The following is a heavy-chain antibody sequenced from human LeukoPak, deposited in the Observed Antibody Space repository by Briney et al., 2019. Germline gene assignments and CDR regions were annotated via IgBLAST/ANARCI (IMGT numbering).Heavy chain of an antibody. CDR1: GFTFSSYD. J-gene: IGHJ6*02. CDR2: IGTAGDT. Sequence: GGSLRLSCAASGFTFSSYDMHWVRHATGKGLEWVSAIGTAGDTYYPGSVKGRFTISRENAKNSLYLQMNSLRAGDTAVYYCAREVSGGGYYYGMDVWGQGTTVTVSS. CDR3: AREVSGGGYYYGMDV. D-gene: IGHD2-15*01. V-gene: IGHV3-13*01.